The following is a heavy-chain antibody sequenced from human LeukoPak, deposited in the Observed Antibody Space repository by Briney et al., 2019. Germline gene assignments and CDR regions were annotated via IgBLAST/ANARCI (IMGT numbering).Heavy chain of an antibody. V-gene: IGHV3-23*01. CDR1: GFTFSSCA. CDR2: ISESGDTT. Sequence: GGSLRLSCAASGFTFSSCAMSWVRQAPGKGLEWVSAISESGDTTYYADSVRGRFTISRDNSKNTLYLQMNRLRVDDTAIYYCAKDRDYWGQGTLVTVSS. J-gene: IGHJ4*02. CDR3: AKDRDY.